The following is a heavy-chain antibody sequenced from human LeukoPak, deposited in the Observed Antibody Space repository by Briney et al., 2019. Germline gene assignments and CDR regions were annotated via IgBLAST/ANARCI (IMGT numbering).Heavy chain of an antibody. Sequence: LRLSCAASGFTFSSYAMSWVRQPPGKGLEWIGYIYHSGSTYYNPFLKSRVTISVDRSKNQFSLKLSSVTAADTAVYYCARRKKTWQQLANWYFDLWGRGTLVTVSS. V-gene: IGHV4-30-2*01. CDR1: GFTFSSYA. CDR3: ARRKKTWQQLANWYFDL. J-gene: IGHJ2*01. CDR2: IYHSGST. D-gene: IGHD6-13*01.